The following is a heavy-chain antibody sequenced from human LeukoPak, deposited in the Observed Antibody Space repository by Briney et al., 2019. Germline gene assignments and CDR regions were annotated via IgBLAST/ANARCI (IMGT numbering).Heavy chain of an antibody. D-gene: IGHD5-18*01. CDR1: GFAFSSYS. Sequence: GGSLRLSCAASGFAFSSYSMNWVRQAPGKGLEWISHIASSSSSIYYADSVKGRFTISSDNAKNSLYLQMNSLRAEDTAVYYCARVSTSMAPWGQGTLVTVSS. V-gene: IGHV3-48*01. CDR3: ARVSTSMAP. CDR2: IASSSSSI. J-gene: IGHJ5*02.